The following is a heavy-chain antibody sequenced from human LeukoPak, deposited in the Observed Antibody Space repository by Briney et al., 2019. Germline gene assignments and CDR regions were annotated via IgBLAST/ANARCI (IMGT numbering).Heavy chain of an antibody. CDR3: AKRYSGSSGLHNFDY. V-gene: IGHV3-23*01. J-gene: IGHJ4*02. CDR1: GFTFSSYA. Sequence: PGGSLRLSCAASGFTFSSYAMTWVRQPPGKGLEGVSSITGSTGSTYYADSVKGRFTISRDNSKNTLYLQMNSLRAEDTAVYYCAKRYSGSSGLHNFDYWGQGTLVTVSS. D-gene: IGHD1-26*01. CDR2: ITGSTGST.